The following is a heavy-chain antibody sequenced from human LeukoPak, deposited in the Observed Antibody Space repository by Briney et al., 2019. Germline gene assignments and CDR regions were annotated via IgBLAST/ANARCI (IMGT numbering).Heavy chain of an antibody. J-gene: IGHJ4*02. CDR2: IWYDGSSK. CDR3: AKALGSGWSPSGPDY. Sequence: GGSLRLSCAPSGFTFTSHAMHWVRQAPGKGLEWVALIWYDGSSKNYADSVKGRFTISRDFSKNMLYLQMDSLRVEDTAVYYCAKALGSGWSPSGPDYWGQGTLVTDSS. V-gene: IGHV3-33*06. CDR1: GFTFTSHA. D-gene: IGHD6-19*01.